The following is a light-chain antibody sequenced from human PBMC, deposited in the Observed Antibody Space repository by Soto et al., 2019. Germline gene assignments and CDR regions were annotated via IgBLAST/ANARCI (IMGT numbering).Light chain of an antibody. V-gene: IGKV1-6*01. Sequence: AVQMTQSPSSLSASVGDRVTITCRASQDIRNYLVWYQQKPGKAPKLLIYGASSLQSGVPSRFAGSGSGTDFTLTISSLQPEDSASYFCLQDHNYFWTFGQGTKVDIK. CDR2: GAS. CDR1: QDIRNY. J-gene: IGKJ1*01. CDR3: LQDHNYFWT.